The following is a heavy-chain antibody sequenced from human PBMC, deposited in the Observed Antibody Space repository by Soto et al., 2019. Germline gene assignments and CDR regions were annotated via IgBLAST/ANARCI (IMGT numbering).Heavy chain of an antibody. CDR3: AHLMITYGGVVADDAFDI. J-gene: IGHJ3*02. D-gene: IGHD3-16*02. CDR2: VYWDGDA. CDR1: GFSLSAATVG. Sequence: SGPTLVNPTQTLTLTCTFSGFSLSAATVGVAWIRQPPGKALEWLAVVYWDGDARYSPSLHTRLTITKDTSINLVVLTMTYMDPVDTATYYCAHLMITYGGVVADDAFDIWGPGTMVTVSS. V-gene: IGHV2-5*02.